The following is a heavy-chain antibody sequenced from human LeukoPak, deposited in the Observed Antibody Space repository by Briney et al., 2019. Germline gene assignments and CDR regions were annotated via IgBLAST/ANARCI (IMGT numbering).Heavy chain of an antibody. CDR1: GGSISSYY. CDR3: ARKPSGSYTFDY. Sequence: SETLSLTYTVSGGSISSYYWSWIRQPPGKGLEWIGYIYYSGGTHYNPSLKGRLTMSVDMSKNQFSLKLSSVTAVDTAVYYCARKPSGSYTFDYWGQGTLVTVSS. CDR2: IYYSGGT. V-gene: IGHV4-59*12. D-gene: IGHD1-26*01. J-gene: IGHJ4*02.